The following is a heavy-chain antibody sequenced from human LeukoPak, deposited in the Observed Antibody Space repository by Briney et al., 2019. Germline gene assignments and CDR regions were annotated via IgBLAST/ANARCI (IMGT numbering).Heavy chain of an antibody. Sequence: HPGGSLRLSCAVSGFTFSSYAMSWVRQAPGKGPEWVSVISGSGGGSYYADSVKGRFTISRDNSKDTLYLHMSSLRAEDTAVYYCAKSGPYCTGAHCYVPDYWGQGTLVTVSS. J-gene: IGHJ4*02. CDR2: ISGSGGGS. CDR1: GFTFSSYA. D-gene: IGHD2-8*02. CDR3: AKSGPYCTGAHCYVPDY. V-gene: IGHV3-23*01.